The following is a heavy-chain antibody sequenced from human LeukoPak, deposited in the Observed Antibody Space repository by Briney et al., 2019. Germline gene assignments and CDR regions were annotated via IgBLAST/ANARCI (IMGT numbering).Heavy chain of an antibody. Sequence: PSETLSLTCADYGGSFSGYYWSWIRQPPEKGLEWVGEINHSGSTNYNPSLKSRLTISVDTSKNQFSLKLSSVTAADTAVYYCARGRSSGWYPASAFDIWGQGTMVTVSS. V-gene: IGHV4-34*01. J-gene: IGHJ3*02. CDR2: INHSGST. D-gene: IGHD6-19*01. CDR1: GGSFSGYY. CDR3: ARGRSSGWYPASAFDI.